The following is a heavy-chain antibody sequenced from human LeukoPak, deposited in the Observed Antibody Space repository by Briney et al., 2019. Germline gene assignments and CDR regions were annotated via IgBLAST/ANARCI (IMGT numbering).Heavy chain of an antibody. V-gene: IGHV4-34*01. Sequence: PSETLSLTCAVYGVSFSGCYWSWIRPPPGKGREWLGEINHSGSTNYNPSLKSRVTISVDTSKNQFSLKLSSVTAADTAVYYCASGYQLPMWGYWGQGTLVTVSS. D-gene: IGHD2-2*01. CDR2: INHSGST. J-gene: IGHJ4*02. CDR3: ASGYQLPMWGY. CDR1: GVSFSGCY.